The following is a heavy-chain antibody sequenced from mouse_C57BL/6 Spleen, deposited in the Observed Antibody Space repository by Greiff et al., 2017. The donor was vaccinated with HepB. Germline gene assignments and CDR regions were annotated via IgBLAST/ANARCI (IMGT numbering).Heavy chain of an antibody. CDR3: ARGTGSGFAY. J-gene: IGHJ3*01. CDR2: IDPSDSYT. CDR1: GYTFTSYW. Sequence: VQLQQPGAELVKPGASVKLSCKASGYTFTSYWMQWVKQRPGQGLEWIGEIDPSDSYTNYNQKFKGKATMTVDTSSSTAYMQLSSLTSEDSAVYYCARGTGSGFAYWGQGTLVTVSA. D-gene: IGHD4-1*01. V-gene: IGHV1-50*01.